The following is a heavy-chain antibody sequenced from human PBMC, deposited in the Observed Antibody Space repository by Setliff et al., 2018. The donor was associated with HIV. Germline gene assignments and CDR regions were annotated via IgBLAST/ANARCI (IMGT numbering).Heavy chain of an antibody. V-gene: IGHV4-59*08. CDR2: IYYTGST. CDR3: ARHAAGPDGPFDY. Sequence: LSLTCTVSGGSISTYFWSWVRQTPGKGLEWIGYIYYTGSTSYNPSFRSRVTISVGTSKNRFSLKLSSVIAADTAVYYCARHAAGPDGPFDYWGQGTLVTVSS. CDR1: GGSISTYF. J-gene: IGHJ4*02.